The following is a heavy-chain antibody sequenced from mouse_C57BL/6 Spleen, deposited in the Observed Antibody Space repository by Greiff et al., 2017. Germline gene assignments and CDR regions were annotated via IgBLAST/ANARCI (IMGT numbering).Heavy chain of an antibody. Sequence: VQLQQSGAELVKPGASVKLSCTASGFNINDYYMHWVKQRTEQGLEWIGRIDPEDGDTKYAPQFKGKATITADKSSNTAYLQLSSLTSEDAAVYYCARGSSFSWYFDVCGTGTTGTVSS. CDR1: GFNINDYY. CDR2: IDPEDGDT. V-gene: IGHV14-2*01. J-gene: IGHJ1*03. D-gene: IGHD1-1*01. CDR3: ARGSSFSWYFDV.